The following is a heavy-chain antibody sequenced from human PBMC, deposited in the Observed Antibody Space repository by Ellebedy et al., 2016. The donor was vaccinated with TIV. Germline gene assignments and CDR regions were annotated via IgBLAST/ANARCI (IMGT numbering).Heavy chain of an antibody. V-gene: IGHV3-23*01. CDR2: ISHSGGTT. D-gene: IGHD1-26*01. J-gene: IGHJ4*02. Sequence: GESLKISCAASGFTFSTSGMSWVRQAPGKGLEWVSGISHSGGTTYYADSVKGRFTISRDNSKNTVYLQMSSLGAEDTAVYFCAKGATSLGFWGQGTLVTVSS. CDR3: AKGATSLGF. CDR1: GFTFSTSG.